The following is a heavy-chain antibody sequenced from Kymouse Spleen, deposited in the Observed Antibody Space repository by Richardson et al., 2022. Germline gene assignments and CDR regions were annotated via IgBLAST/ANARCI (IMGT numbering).Heavy chain of an antibody. CDR2: ISYDGSNK. CDR3: AKDRGVGATHYYYYGMDV. D-gene: IGHD1-26*01. CDR1: GFTFSSYG. Sequence: QVQLVESGGGVVQPGRSLRLSCAASGFTFSSYGMHWVRQAPGKGLEWVAVISYDGSNKYYADSVKGRFTISRDNSKNTLYLQMNSLRAEDTAVYYCAKDRGVGATHYYYYGMDVWGQGTTVTVSS. J-gene: IGHJ6*02. V-gene: IGHV3-30*18.